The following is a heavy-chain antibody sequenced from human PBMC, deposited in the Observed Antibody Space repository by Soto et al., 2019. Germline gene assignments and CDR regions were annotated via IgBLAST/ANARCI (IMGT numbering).Heavy chain of an antibody. CDR2: IYPCDSDT. CDR3: ARHRRDTAMVLPLAPDY. Sequence: GESLKISCNGSGYSFTSYCIGLVLQMPGKGLEWMGIIYPCDSDTRYSPSFQGQVTISADKSISTAYLQWSSLKASDTAMYYCARHRRDTAMVLPLAPDYWGQGTLVTVSS. J-gene: IGHJ4*02. V-gene: IGHV5-51*01. CDR1: GYSFTSYC. D-gene: IGHD5-18*01.